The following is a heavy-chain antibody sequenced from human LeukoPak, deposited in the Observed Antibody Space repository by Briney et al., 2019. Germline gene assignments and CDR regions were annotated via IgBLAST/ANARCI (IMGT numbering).Heavy chain of an antibody. V-gene: IGHV1-69*04. J-gene: IGHJ4*02. Sequence: ASVKVSCKASGGTFSSYAISWVRQAPGQGLEWMGRIIPILGIANYAQKIQGRVTITADKSTSTAYMELSSLRSEDTAVYYCARENIVGGYFDYWGQGTLVTVSS. CDR3: ARENIVGGYFDY. CDR2: IIPILGIA. D-gene: IGHD1-26*01. CDR1: GGTFSSYA.